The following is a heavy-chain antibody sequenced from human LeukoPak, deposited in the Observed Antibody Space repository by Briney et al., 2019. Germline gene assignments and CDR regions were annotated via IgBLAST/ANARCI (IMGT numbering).Heavy chain of an antibody. V-gene: IGHV3-21*01. CDR1: GFTFSSST. CDR2: ISSSSRDT. Sequence: PGGSLRLSCAASGFTFSSSTINWVRQAPGKGLEWVASISSSSRDTYYADSVKGRFTISRDNGEKSLYLQMSSLRAEDTAVYYCARERVDFGDWSRYYHYGMDVWGQGTTVTVTS. J-gene: IGHJ6*02. CDR3: ARERVDFGDWSRYYHYGMDV. D-gene: IGHD4-17*01.